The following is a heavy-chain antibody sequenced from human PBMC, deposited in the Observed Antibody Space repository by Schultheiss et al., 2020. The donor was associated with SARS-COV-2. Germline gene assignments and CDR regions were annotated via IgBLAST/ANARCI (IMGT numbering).Heavy chain of an antibody. CDR3: ARDAPWYYYDSSGYYYGY. J-gene: IGHJ4*02. V-gene: IGHV1-18*01. D-gene: IGHD3-22*01. Sequence: ASVKVSCKASGYTFTSYGISWVRQAPGQGLEWMGRINPNSGGTNYAQKFQGRVTMTTDTSTSTAYMELRSLRSDDTAVYYCARDAPWYYYDSSGYYYGYWGQGTLVTVSS. CDR1: GYTFTSYG. CDR2: INPNSGGT.